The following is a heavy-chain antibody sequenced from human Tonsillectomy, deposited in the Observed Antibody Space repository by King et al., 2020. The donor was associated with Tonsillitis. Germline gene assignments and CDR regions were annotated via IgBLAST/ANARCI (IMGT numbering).Heavy chain of an antibody. CDR1: GFTFSDYY. J-gene: IGHJ3*02. Sequence: VQLVESGGGLVKPGGSLRLSCAASGFTFSDYYMSWIRQSPGKGLEWVSYISSSGSTIYYADSVKGRFTISRDNAKNSLYLQMNSLRAEDTAVYYCARDLPYYYDSSGTVDAFDIWGQGTMVTVSS. CDR3: ARDLPYYYDSSGTVDAFDI. D-gene: IGHD3-22*01. V-gene: IGHV3-11*01. CDR2: ISSSGSTI.